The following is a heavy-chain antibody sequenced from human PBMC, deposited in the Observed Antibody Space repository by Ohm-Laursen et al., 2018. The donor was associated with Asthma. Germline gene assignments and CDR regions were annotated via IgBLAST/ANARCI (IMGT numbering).Heavy chain of an antibody. Sequence: GSLRLSCTASGYTFSRYSIHWVRQVPGKGLEWVASISTASTFIYYADSVRGRFITSRDNARNSVYLQMNSLRAEDTALYYCARIGPEWELPGREYSLHHWGEGTLVTVSS. V-gene: IGHV3-21*01. J-gene: IGHJ1*01. CDR2: ISTASTFI. D-gene: IGHD1-26*01. CDR1: GYTFSRYS. CDR3: ARIGPEWELPGREYSLHH.